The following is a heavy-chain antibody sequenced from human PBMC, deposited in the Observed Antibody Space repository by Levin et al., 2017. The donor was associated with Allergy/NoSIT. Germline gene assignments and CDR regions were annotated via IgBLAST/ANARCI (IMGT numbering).Heavy chain of an antibody. CDR1: GFTFSGFA. V-gene: IGHV3-30-3*01. CDR3: ARGRGASGTYYADY. Sequence: GGSLRLSCAASGFTFSGFAMHWVRQTPGKGLEWVAVISYDGNNEFYTESVKGRFTISRDNSKYTVSPQMNGLRVEDTAVYYCARGRGASGTYYADYWGQGTLVIVSS. J-gene: IGHJ4*02. CDR2: ISYDGNNE. D-gene: IGHD3-10*01.